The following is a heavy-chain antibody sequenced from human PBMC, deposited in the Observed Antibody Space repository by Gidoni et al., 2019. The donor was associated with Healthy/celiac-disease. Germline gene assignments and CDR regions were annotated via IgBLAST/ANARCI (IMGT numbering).Heavy chain of an antibody. J-gene: IGHJ4*02. CDR2: ISGSGGST. CDR3: AKVTVFTMVRGVFDY. CDR1: GFTFSSYA. D-gene: IGHD3-10*01. Sequence: EVQLLESGGGLVQPGGSLRLSCAASGFTFSSYAMSWVRQAPGKGLEWVSAISGSGGSTYYADSVKGRFTISRDNSKNTLYLQMNSLRAENTAVYYCAKVTVFTMVRGVFDYWGQGTLVTVSS. V-gene: IGHV3-23*01.